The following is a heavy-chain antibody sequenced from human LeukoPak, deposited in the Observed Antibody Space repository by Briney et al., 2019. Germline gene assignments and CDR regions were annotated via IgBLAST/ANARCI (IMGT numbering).Heavy chain of an antibody. CDR3: VTGEGAYCGGDCYSDAFDI. CDR1: GYTLTELS. Sequence: ASVKVSCKVSGYTLTELSMHWVRQAPGKGLEWMGGFDPEDGETIYAQKFQGRVTMTEDTSTDTAYMELSSLRSEDTAVYYCVTGEGAYCGGDCYSDAFDIWGQGTMVTVSS. V-gene: IGHV1-24*01. J-gene: IGHJ3*02. D-gene: IGHD2-21*02. CDR2: FDPEDGET.